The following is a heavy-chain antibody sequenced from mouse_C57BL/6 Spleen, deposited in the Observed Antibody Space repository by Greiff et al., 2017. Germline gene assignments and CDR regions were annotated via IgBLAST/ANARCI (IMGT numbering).Heavy chain of an antibody. D-gene: IGHD1-1*01. CDR1: GYSFTSYY. CDR3: ARERITTVVGYFDV. CDR2: IYPGSGNT. V-gene: IGHV1-66*01. J-gene: IGHJ1*03. Sequence: QVHVKQSGPELVKPGASVKISCKASGYSFTSYYIHWVKQRPGQGLEWIGWIYPGSGNTKYNEKFKGKATLTADTSSSTAYMQLSSLTSEDSAVYYCARERITTVVGYFDVWGTGTTVTVSS.